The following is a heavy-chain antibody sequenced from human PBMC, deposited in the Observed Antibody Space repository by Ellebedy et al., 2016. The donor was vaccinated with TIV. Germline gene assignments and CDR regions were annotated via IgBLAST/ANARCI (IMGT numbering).Heavy chain of an antibody. J-gene: IGHJ6*02. CDR3: ASPWSGLWGYYGMDV. CDR2: IIPIFGTA. V-gene: IGHV1-69*13. Sequence: SVKVSXXASGGTFSNYAISWVRQAPGQGLEWMGGIIPIFGTANYAQKFQGRVTITADESTSTAYMELSSLRSEDTAVYSCASPWSGLWGYYGMDVWGQGTTVTVSS. CDR1: GGTFSNYA. D-gene: IGHD2-21*01.